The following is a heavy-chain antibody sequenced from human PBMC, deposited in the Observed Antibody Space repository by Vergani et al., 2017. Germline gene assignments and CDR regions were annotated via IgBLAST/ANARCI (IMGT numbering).Heavy chain of an antibody. CDR1: GFTFGDSA. D-gene: IGHD3-22*01. V-gene: IGHV3-49*03. Sequence: EVQLVESGGGLVQPGRSLRLSCTASGFTFGDSAMSWFRQAPGKGLEWVGFIRSKAYGGTTEYAASVKGRFTISRDDSKSIAYLQMNSLKTEDTAIYYCARKKDYDSKDYYQVEPLDYWGQGTLVTVSS. CDR3: ARKKDYDSKDYYQVEPLDY. J-gene: IGHJ4*02. CDR2: IRSKAYGGTT.